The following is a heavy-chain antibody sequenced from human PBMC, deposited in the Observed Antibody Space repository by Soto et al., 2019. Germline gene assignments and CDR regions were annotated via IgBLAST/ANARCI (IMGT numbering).Heavy chain of an antibody. V-gene: IGHV1-46*01. J-gene: IGHJ4*02. Sequence: ASVKVSCKASGYTFTSYFIHWVRQAPGQGLEWMGIINPSGGNTAYAQKFQGGVTITTDTSTSTVYVELSSLSSEDTAVYYCARDGSNGFHYYFDYGGQGTPVNVSS. D-gene: IGHD3-16*02. CDR2: INPSGGNT. CDR1: GYTFTSYF. CDR3: ARDGSNGFHYYFDY.